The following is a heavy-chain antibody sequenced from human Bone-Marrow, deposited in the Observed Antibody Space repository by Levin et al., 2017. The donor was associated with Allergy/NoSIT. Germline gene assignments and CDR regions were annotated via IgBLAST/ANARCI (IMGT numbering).Heavy chain of an antibody. J-gene: IGHJ5*02. CDR1: GFTFDSYA. CDR2: ISADGDAT. Sequence: PGGSLRLSCVVSGFTFDSYAMSWVRQIPGKGLEWVSSISADGDATKYADSVKGRFTISRDNSKNTLYLLLSSLRADDTATYYCANFLGRGYSWGQGTLVTVSS. V-gene: IGHV3-23*01. D-gene: IGHD3-22*01. CDR3: ANFLGRGYS.